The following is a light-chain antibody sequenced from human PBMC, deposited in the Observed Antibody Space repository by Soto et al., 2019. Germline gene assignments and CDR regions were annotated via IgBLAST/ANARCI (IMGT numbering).Light chain of an antibody. CDR3: QQRSNWPPVST. Sequence: EIVLTQSPATLSLSPGERATLSCRASQSFSSYLAWYQQKPGQAPRLLIYDASKRATGIPARFSGRGSGTDFTLTISSLEPEDFAVYYCQQRSNWPPVSTFDQGTRLEIK. J-gene: IGKJ5*01. CDR2: DAS. CDR1: QSFSSY. V-gene: IGKV3-11*01.